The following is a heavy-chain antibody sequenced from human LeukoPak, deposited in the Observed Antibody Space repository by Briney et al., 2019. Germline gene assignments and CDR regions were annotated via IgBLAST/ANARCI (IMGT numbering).Heavy chain of an antibody. CDR3: ATDDVTTGTKTALGY. CDR1: GCTFTSSA. V-gene: IGHV1-58*01. CDR2: IVVGSGNT. J-gene: IGHJ4*02. D-gene: IGHD1-1*01. Sequence: EASVKVSCKASGCTFTSSAVQWVRQARGQGLEWIGWIVVGSGNTNYAQKFQERVTINRDMSTSTAYMELSSQRSEDTAVYYCATDDVTTGTKTALGYWGQGTLVTVSS.